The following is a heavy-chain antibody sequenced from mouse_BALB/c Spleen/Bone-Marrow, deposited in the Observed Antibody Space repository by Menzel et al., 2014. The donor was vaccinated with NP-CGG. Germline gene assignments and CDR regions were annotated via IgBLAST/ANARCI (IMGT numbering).Heavy chain of an antibody. V-gene: IGHV1-67*01. D-gene: IGHD2-1*01. Sequence: VKLVESGPELVRPGVSMKISCKGSGYTFTDYAMHWVKQSHAKSLEWIGVISTYSGNTNYNQKFKGKATMTVDKSSSTAYMQLKSLTSEDSAIYYCASYGNSFGYWGQGTLVTVSA. CDR2: ISTYSGNT. CDR3: ASYGNSFGY. J-gene: IGHJ3*01. CDR1: GYTFTDYA.